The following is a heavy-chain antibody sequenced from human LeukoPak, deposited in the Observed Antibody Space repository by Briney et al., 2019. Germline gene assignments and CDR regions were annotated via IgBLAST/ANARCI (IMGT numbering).Heavy chain of an antibody. Sequence: PGGSLRLSCAASGFTVSSNYMSWVRQAPGKGLEWVSAISGSGGSTYYADSVKGRFTISRDNSKNTLYLQMNSLRAEGTAVYYCAKPVTGTTSDAFDIWGQGTMVTVSS. J-gene: IGHJ3*02. CDR3: AKPVTGTTSDAFDI. CDR1: GFTVSSNY. V-gene: IGHV3-23*01. D-gene: IGHD1-20*01. CDR2: ISGSGGST.